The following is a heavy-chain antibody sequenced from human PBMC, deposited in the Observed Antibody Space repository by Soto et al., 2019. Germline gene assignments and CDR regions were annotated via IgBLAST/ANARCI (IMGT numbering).Heavy chain of an antibody. CDR3: ATATGTTIDY. J-gene: IGHJ4*02. CDR2: INAGNGNT. D-gene: IGHD1-1*01. V-gene: IGHV1-3*01. CDR1: GYTFTSYA. Sequence: GASVKVSCKASGYTFTSYAMHWVRQAPGQRLEWMGWINAGNGNTKYSQKFQGRVTMTEDTSTDTAYMELSSLRSEDTAVYYCATATGTTIDYWGQGTLVTVSS.